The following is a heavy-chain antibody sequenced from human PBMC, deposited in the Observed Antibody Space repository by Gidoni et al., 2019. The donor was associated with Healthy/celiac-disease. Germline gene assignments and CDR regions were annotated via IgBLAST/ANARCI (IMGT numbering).Heavy chain of an antibody. CDR1: GFPFGDYA. D-gene: IGHD3-10*01. Sequence: EVQLVESGGGLVQPGRSLRLSCTASGFPFGDYAMSWFRQAPGKGLEWVGFIRSKAYGGTTEYAASVKGRFTISRDDSKSIAYLQMNSLKTEDTAVYYCTRGSGSYYLFGYWGQGTLVTVSS. CDR3: TRGSGSYYLFGY. J-gene: IGHJ4*02. V-gene: IGHV3-49*03. CDR2: IRSKAYGGTT.